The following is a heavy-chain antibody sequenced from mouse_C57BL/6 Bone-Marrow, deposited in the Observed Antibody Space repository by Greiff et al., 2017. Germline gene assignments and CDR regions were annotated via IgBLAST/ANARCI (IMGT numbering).Heavy chain of an antibody. CDR3: TFYGSYY. CDR1: GFNIKDDY. D-gene: IGHD1-1*02. Sequence: EVQLQQSGAELVRPGASVKLSCTASGFNIKDDYMHWVKQRPEQGLEWIGWIDPENGDTEYASKFQGKATITADTSSNTAYLQLSSLTSEDTAVYYCTFYGSYYWGQGTTLTVSS. CDR2: IDPENGDT. V-gene: IGHV14-4*01. J-gene: IGHJ2*01.